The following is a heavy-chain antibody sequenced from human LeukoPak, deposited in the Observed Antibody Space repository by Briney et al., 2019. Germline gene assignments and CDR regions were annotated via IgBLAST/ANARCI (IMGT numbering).Heavy chain of an antibody. Sequence: PGGSLRLSCAASGFTFSSYSMNWVRQAPGKGLEWVSYISSSSSTIYYADSVKGRFTISRDNAKNSLYLQMNSLRAEDTALYYCARDGNSMATHTGAFPYYWGQGTLVTVSS. CDR2: ISSSSSTI. D-gene: IGHD2/OR15-2a*01. CDR3: ARDGNSMATHTGAFPYY. CDR1: GFTFSSYS. V-gene: IGHV3-48*01. J-gene: IGHJ4*02.